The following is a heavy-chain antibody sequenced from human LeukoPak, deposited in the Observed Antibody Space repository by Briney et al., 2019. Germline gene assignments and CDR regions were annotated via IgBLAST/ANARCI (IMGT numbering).Heavy chain of an antibody. CDR3: ARAADGNDRPGVDF. CDR2: VDPNSGGT. CDR1: GYSFIDSY. J-gene: IGHJ4*02. Sequence: ASVKVSCKASGYSFIDSYIHWVRQAPGQGLEWMGWVDPNSGGTNYAQKFHGRVTMTRDTSISTAYMELSRLRSDDTAVYYCARAADGNDRPGVDFWGERTLVTVSS. D-gene: IGHD1-1*01. V-gene: IGHV1-2*02.